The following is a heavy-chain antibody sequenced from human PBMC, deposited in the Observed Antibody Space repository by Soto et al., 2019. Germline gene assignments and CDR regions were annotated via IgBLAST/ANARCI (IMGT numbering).Heavy chain of an antibody. CDR1: GFAFSSYG. D-gene: IGHD6-13*01. V-gene: IGHV3-33*01. CDR2: IWYDGSNE. Sequence: QVQLVESGGGVVQPGKSLRLSCEASGFAFSSYGMHWVRQAPGKGLEWVAVIWYDGSNEHYADSVKGRFTISRDNSKNTLYLQMNSLRPEDTAVYYFARDGPEAGIFREYWGQGTLVTVSS. J-gene: IGHJ4*02. CDR3: ARDGPEAGIFREY.